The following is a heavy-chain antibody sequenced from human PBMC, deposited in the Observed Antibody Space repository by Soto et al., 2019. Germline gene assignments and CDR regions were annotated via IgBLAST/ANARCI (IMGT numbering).Heavy chain of an antibody. V-gene: IGHV1-2*02. J-gene: IGHJ5*02. D-gene: IGHD6-13*01. CDR3: AREAAAGRGWFDP. CDR1: GYTFTGYH. Sequence: ASVKVSCKASGYTFTGYHMHWVRQAPGQGLEWMGWINPNSGGTNYAQKFQGRVTMTRDTSISTAYMELSRLRSDDTAVYYCAREAAAGRGWFDPWGQGTLVTVSS. CDR2: INPNSGGT.